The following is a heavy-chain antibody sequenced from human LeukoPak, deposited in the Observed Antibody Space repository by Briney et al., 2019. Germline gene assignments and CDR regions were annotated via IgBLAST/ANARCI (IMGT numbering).Heavy chain of an antibody. CDR3: ARTGSITMIVVVTLDY. V-gene: IGHV1-2*02. CDR1: GYTFTGYY. D-gene: IGHD3-22*01. Sequence: ASVKVSCKASGYTFTGYYMHWVRQAPGQGLEWMGWINPNSGGTNYAQKFQGRVTMARDTSISTAYMGLSRLRSDDTAVYYCARTGSITMIVVVTLDYWGQGTLVTVSS. CDR2: INPNSGGT. J-gene: IGHJ4*02.